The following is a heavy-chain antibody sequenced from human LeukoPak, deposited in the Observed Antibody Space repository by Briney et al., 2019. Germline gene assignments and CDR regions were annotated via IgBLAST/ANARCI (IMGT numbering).Heavy chain of an antibody. CDR3: ATLHGYSSGWYTFGYYYGMDV. D-gene: IGHD6-19*01. CDR1: GYTFTGYY. V-gene: IGHV1-24*01. J-gene: IGHJ6*02. CDR2: FDPEDGET. Sequence: ASVKVSCKASGYTFTGYYMHWVRQAPGQGLEWMGGFDPEDGETIYAQKFQGRVTMTEDTSTDTAYMELSSLRSEDTAVYYCATLHGYSSGWYTFGYYYGMDVWGQGTTVTVSS.